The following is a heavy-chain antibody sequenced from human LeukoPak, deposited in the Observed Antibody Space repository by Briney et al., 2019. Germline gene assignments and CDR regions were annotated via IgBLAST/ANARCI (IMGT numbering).Heavy chain of an antibody. D-gene: IGHD3-9*01. CDR1: GGSISSYY. CDR3: ARGDVLRYFDWLSLFDY. Sequence: PSETLSLTCTVSGGSISSYYWSWIRQPPGKGLEWIGYIYYSGSTNYNPSLKSRVTISVDTSKNQFSLKLSSVTAADTAVYYCARGDVLRYFDWLSLFDYWGQGTLVTVPS. V-gene: IGHV4-59*01. J-gene: IGHJ4*02. CDR2: IYYSGST.